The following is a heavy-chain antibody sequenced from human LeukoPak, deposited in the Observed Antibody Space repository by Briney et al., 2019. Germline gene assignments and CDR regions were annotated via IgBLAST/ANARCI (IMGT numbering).Heavy chain of an antibody. J-gene: IGHJ4*02. V-gene: IGHV3-30-3*01. CDR2: ISYDGSNR. Sequence: SPLTSCAASGFTFSSYAMHWVRQAPGKGLEWVAVISYDGSNRYYAGSVKGRFTISRHNSKNTLYLPMNSLRAEDTAVYFCASPLMVGATTGYFDYWGQVTIDVGSS. CDR3: ASPLMVGATTGYFDY. D-gene: IGHD1-26*01. CDR1: GFTFSSYA.